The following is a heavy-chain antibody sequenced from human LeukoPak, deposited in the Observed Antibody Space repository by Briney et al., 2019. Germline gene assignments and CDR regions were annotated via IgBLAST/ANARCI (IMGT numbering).Heavy chain of an antibody. CDR1: GLTFSNYA. V-gene: IGHV3-23*01. J-gene: IGHJ6*03. CDR3: AKDLRSGWYDYYFYYIDV. Sequence: PGGSLRLSCAASGLTFSNYAMSWIRQTPGKRLEWVSTVPGSGPNTYYADSVKGRFTISRDNSQNTLYLQMYRLRAEDTAVYYCAKDLRSGWYDYYFYYIDVWGKGTTVTVSS. D-gene: IGHD6-19*01. CDR2: VPGSGPNT.